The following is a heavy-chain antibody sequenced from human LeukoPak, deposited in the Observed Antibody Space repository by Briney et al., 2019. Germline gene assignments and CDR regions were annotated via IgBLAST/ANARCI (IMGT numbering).Heavy chain of an antibody. J-gene: IGHJ4*02. CDR1: GFTFTSSA. D-gene: IGHD6-19*01. V-gene: IGHV1-58*01. Sequence: ASVKVSCKASGFTFTSSAVRWVRQARGQRLEWIGWIVVGSGNTNYAQKFQERVTITRDMSTSTAYMELSSLRSEDTAVYYCAAEDRAVAGPPLDYWGQGTLVTVSS. CDR2: IVVGSGNT. CDR3: AAEDRAVAGPPLDY.